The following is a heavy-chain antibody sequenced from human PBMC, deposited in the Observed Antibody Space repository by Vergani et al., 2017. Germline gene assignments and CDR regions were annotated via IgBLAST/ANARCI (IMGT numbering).Heavy chain of an antibody. Sequence: QLQLPESGPGLVKPSETLSLTCTVAGVSIGSNSYYWGWIRQPPGKGLEWIGTIYYTGTTYYNEAHKSPLTISVDTSKNQFSLNLTSVTAADTAVYYCTRHGRSGWAGYFQHWGQGTLVTASS. CDR2: IYYTGTT. CDR3: TRHGRSGWAGYFQH. D-gene: IGHD6-19*01. J-gene: IGHJ1*01. CDR1: GVSIGSNSYY. V-gene: IGHV4-39*01.